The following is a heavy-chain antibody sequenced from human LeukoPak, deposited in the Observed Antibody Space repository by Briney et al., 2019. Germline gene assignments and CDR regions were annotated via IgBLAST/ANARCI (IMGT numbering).Heavy chain of an antibody. D-gene: IGHD1-26*01. J-gene: IGHJ6*03. CDR2: IYYSGST. CDR1: GGSISSSNW. V-gene: IGHV4-4*02. Sequence: SGTLSLTCAVSGGSISSSNWWSWVRQPPGKGLEWIGYIYYSGSTNYNPSLKSRVTISVDTSKNQFSLKLSSVTAADTAVYYCARSAEGRGSYLAYYYYYYMDVWGKGTTVTISS. CDR3: ARSAEGRGSYLAYYYYYYMDV.